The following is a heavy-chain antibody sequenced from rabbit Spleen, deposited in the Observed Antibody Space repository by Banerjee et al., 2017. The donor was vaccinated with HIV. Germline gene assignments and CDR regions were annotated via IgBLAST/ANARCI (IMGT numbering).Heavy chain of an antibody. J-gene: IGHJ2*01. CDR2: IYGGSFDST. CDR3: ARNYVNAFDP. Sequence: QSLEESGGDLVKPGASLTLTCTASGFSFNSDYYMCWVRQAPGKGLEWIACIYGGSFDSTVYASWAKGRFTISRTSSTTVTLQVTSLTAADTATYFCARNYVNAFDPWGQGTLVTVS. CDR1: GFSFNSDYY. D-gene: IGHD1-1*01. V-gene: IGHV1S40*01.